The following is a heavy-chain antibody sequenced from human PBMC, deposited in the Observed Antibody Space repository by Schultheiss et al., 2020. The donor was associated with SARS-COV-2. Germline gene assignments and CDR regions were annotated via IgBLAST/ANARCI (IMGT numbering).Heavy chain of an antibody. Sequence: GESLKISCAASGFTFSSYAMHWVRQAPGKGLEWVAVISYDGSKKYYADSVKGRFTISRDNSKNTLYLQMNSLRAEDTAVYYCARAPYGDHGDYWGQGTLVTVSS. V-gene: IGHV3-30*07. CDR3: ARAPYGDHGDY. D-gene: IGHD4-17*01. CDR2: ISYDGSKK. CDR1: GFTFSSYA. J-gene: IGHJ4*02.